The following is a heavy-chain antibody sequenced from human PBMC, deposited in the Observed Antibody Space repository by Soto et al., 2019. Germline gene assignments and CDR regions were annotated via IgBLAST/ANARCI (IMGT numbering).Heavy chain of an antibody. V-gene: IGHV4-34*01. CDR1: GGSFSGYY. Sequence: TLSLTCAVYGGSFSGYYWSWIRQPPGKGLEWIGEINHSGSTNYNPSLKSRVTISVDTSKNQFSLKLSSVTAADTAVYYCARGGVVVVPAARGKYSYWGQGTLVTVSS. D-gene: IGHD2-2*01. J-gene: IGHJ4*02. CDR3: ARGGVVVVPAARGKYSY. CDR2: INHSGST.